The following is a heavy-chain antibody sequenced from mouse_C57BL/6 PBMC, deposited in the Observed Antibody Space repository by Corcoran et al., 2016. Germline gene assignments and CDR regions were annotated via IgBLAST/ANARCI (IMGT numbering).Heavy chain of an antibody. Sequence: QVQLQQSGAELARPGASVKLSCKASGYTFTSYGISWVKQRTGQGLEWIGEIYPRSGNTYYNEKFKGKATLTADKSSSTAYMELRSLTSEDSAVYFCARDTTVVGEGFDYWGQGTTLTVSS. V-gene: IGHV1-81*01. CDR3: ARDTTVVGEGFDY. D-gene: IGHD1-1*01. J-gene: IGHJ2*01. CDR2: IYPRSGNT. CDR1: GYTFTSYG.